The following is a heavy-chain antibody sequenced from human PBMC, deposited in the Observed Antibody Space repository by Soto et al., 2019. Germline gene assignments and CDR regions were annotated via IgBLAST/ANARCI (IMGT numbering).Heavy chain of an antibody. J-gene: IGHJ4*02. CDR3: ARHERFLEWLSLDY. CDR1: GGSISSYY. Sequence: PSETLSLTCTVSGGSISSYYWSWIRQPPGKGLEWIGYIYYSGSTNYNPSLKSRVTISVDTSKNQFSLKLSSVTAADTAVYYCARHERFLEWLSLDYWGRGTLVTVSS. V-gene: IGHV4-59*08. D-gene: IGHD3-3*01. CDR2: IYYSGST.